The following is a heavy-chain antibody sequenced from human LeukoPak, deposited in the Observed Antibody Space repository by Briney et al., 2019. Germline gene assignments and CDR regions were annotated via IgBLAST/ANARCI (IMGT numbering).Heavy chain of an antibody. D-gene: IGHD4-17*01. J-gene: IGHJ4*02. CDR1: GGTFSSYA. CDR3: TTVLHGDLVQGDY. CDR2: IIPIFGTA. Sequence: SVKVSCKASGGTFSSYAISWVRQAPGQGLEWMGGIIPIFGTANYAQKFQGRVTITADESTSTAYMELSSLKTEDTAVYYCTTVLHGDLVQGDYWGQGTLVTVSS. V-gene: IGHV1-69*13.